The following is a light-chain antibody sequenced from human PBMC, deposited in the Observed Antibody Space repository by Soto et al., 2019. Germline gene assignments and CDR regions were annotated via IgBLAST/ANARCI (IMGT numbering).Light chain of an antibody. CDR3: SSYTTSNTYV. V-gene: IGLV2-14*01. Sequence: SVLTQPASVSGCPGQSITISCTGRSSDVGGYNYVSWYQQHPGKAPKFMIYEVSRRPSGVSNRFSGSKSGNTASLTVSGLQAEDEADYYCSSYTTSNTYVFGTGTKVTVL. J-gene: IGLJ1*01. CDR1: SSDVGGYNY. CDR2: EVS.